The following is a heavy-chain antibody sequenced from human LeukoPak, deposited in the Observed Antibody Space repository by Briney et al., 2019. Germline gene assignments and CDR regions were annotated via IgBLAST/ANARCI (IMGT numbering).Heavy chain of an antibody. CDR2: IWYDGSEK. J-gene: IGHJ4*02. CDR1: GFNFGSYG. Sequence: GRSLRLSCAASGFNFGSYGMHWVREAPDKGLEGGAVIWYDGSEKYYADSVKGRFTISRDNAKNTLYLQVSSLTVGDTALYYCVRGGCKSTSCYDSWGQGTLVTVSS. V-gene: IGHV3-33*01. D-gene: IGHD2-2*01. CDR3: VRGGCKSTSCYDS.